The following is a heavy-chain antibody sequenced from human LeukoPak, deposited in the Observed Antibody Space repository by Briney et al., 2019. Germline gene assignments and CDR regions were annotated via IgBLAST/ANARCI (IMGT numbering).Heavy chain of an antibody. CDR3: ARRRVGYAFDI. CDR2: IYYSGST. V-gene: IGHV4-39*01. CDR1: GGSISSSSYY. D-gene: IGHD3-10*01. Sequence: SETLSLTCTVSGGSISSSSYYWGWIRQPPGKGLEWIGSIYYSGSTYYNPSLKSRVTISVDTSKNQFSLKLSSVTAADTAVYYCARRRVGYAFDIWGQGTMGTVSS. J-gene: IGHJ3*02.